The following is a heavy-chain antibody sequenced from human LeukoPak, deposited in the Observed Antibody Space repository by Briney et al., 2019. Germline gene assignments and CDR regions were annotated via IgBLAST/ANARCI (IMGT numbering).Heavy chain of an antibody. CDR2: IKQDGSEK. V-gene: IGHV3-7*01. D-gene: IGHD4-17*01. CDR3: ASTYGDRYYFDY. Sequence: GGSLRLSCAASGFTFSSYWMSWVRQAPGKGLKWVANIKQDGSEKYYVDSVKGRFTISRDNAKNSLYLQMNSLRAEDTAVYYCASTYGDRYYFDYWGQGTLVTVSS. J-gene: IGHJ4*02. CDR1: GFTFSSYW.